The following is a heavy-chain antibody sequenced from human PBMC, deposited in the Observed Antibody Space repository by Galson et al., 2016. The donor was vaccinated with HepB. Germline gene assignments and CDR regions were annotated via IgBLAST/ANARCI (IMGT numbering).Heavy chain of an antibody. CDR1: GFTFSDYY. CDR2: ICGSCTSI. D-gene: IGHD2-15*01. CDR3: ARVVVVGSTLESFDL. V-gene: IGHV3-11*01. Sequence: LRLSCAASGFTFSDYYMTWVRQAPGKGLEWLSYICGSCTSIYYADSARGRFTISRDNAKNSLYLQMNSLRAEDTAMYFCARVVVVGSTLESFDLWGQGTMVTVSS. J-gene: IGHJ3*01.